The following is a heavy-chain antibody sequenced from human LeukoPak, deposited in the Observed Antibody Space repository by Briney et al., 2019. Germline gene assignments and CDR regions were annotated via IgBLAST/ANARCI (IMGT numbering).Heavy chain of an antibody. J-gene: IGHJ4*02. CDR1: GFTFNNYW. D-gene: IGHD6-13*01. V-gene: IGHV3-7*03. CDR3: ARSLPYGTTWYGRSDF. Sequence: GGSLKLSCTASGFTFNNYWMHWVRQAPGKGLEWVANIRQDGDTKYYVDSVKGRFTISRDNAMNSLYLQMNSLRAEDTAIYYCARSLPYGTTWYGRSDFWGQGTLVTVSS. CDR2: IRQDGDTK.